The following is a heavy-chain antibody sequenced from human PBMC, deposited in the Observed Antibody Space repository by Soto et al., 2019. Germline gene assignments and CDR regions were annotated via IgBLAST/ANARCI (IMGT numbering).Heavy chain of an antibody. CDR2: ISLYSDGT. J-gene: IGHJ5*02. Sequence: QVQLVQSGGEVKRPGASVKVSCKTSGYTFSNYGITWVRQAPGQPLEWLGWISLYSDGTNYAQKFQGIVSMTTDTSTTPAYMELRSLRSDDTAVYYCARVVPGAEAWFGPWGQGTLVTVSS. V-gene: IGHV1-18*01. CDR3: ARVVPGAEAWFGP. CDR1: GYTFSNYG. D-gene: IGHD2-2*01.